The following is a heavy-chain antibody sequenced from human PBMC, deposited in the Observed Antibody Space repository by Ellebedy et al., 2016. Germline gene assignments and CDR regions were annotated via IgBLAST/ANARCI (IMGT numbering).Heavy chain of an antibody. Sequence: GGSLRLSCAASGFSFSSYWMSWVRQAPGKGLEWVANIKQDESAKYYVDSVKGRFTISRDNAKNSLYLQTNSLRAEDTAVYYCARMSEGEPFDYWGQGTLVTVSS. D-gene: IGHD3-16*01. CDR1: GFSFSSYW. CDR3: ARMSEGEPFDY. CDR2: IKQDESAK. J-gene: IGHJ4*02. V-gene: IGHV3-7*03.